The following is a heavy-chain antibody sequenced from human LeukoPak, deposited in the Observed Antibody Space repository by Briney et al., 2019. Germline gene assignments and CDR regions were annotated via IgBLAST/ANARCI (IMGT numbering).Heavy chain of an antibody. Sequence: TSVKVSCKASGFTFTSSAMQWVRQARGQRLEWIGWIVVGSGNTNYAQKFQERVTITRDMSTSTAYMELSSLRSEDTAVYYCAADDAYYYDSSGYYYVGALDIWGQGTMVTVSS. CDR1: GFTFTSSA. J-gene: IGHJ3*02. V-gene: IGHV1-58*02. CDR2: IVVGSGNT. D-gene: IGHD3-22*01. CDR3: AADDAYYYDSSGYYYVGALDI.